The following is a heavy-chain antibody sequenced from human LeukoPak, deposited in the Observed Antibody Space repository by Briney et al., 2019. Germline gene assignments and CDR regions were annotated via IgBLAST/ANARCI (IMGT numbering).Heavy chain of an antibody. J-gene: IGHJ6*03. CDR1: GGSFSGYY. Sequence: PSETLSLTCAVYGGSFSGYYWSWIRQPPGKGLEWIGEINHSGSTNYNPSLKSRVTISVDTSKNQFSLKLSSVTAADTAVYYCARETKLSSSSSSMDVGAKGPRSPSP. CDR3: ARETKLSSSSSSMDV. CDR2: INHSGST. V-gene: IGHV4-34*01. D-gene: IGHD2/OR15-2a*01.